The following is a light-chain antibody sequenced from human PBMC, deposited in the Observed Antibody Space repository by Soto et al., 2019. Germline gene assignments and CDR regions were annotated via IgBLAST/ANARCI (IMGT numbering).Light chain of an antibody. CDR3: GTWDSSLSAGGV. CDR2: ENN. V-gene: IGLV1-51*02. CDR1: SSNIGNNY. J-gene: IGLJ1*01. Sequence: QSVLTKPPSLSAAPGQKVTISCSGSSSNIGNNYVSWYQQLPGTAPKLLIYENNKRPSGIPDRFSGSKSGTSATLGITGLQTGDEADYYCGTWDSSLSAGGVFGTGTKVTVL.